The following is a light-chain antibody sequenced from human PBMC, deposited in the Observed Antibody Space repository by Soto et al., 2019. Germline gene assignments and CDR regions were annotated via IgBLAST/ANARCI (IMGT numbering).Light chain of an antibody. CDR3: QQRRNWPPT. CDR2: DAS. CDR1: QSVSSY. V-gene: IGKV3-11*01. J-gene: IGKJ1*01. Sequence: EIVLTQSPATLSLSPGERATLSCRASQSVSSYLAWYQQKPGQAPRLLIYDASNRATGIPARFSGSGSGTDFTLTISSLEPEAFAVYYCQQRRNWPPTFGQGTKVEIK.